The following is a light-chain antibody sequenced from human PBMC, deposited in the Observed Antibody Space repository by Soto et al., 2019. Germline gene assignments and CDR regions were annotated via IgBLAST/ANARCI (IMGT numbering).Light chain of an antibody. J-gene: IGLJ3*02. CDR3: CSYAGSYTWG. CDR1: SSDVGGYNY. CDR2: DVS. V-gene: IGLV2-11*01. Sequence: QSALTQPRSVSGSPGQSVTIACTGTSSDVGGYNYVSWYQQHPGKVPKLMIHDVSKRPSGVPDRFSGSKSGNTASLTISGRQAEDEADYHCCSYAGSYTWGFGGGTKLTVL.